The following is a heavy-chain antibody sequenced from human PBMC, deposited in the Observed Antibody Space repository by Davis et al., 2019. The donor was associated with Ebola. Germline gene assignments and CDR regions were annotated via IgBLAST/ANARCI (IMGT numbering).Heavy chain of an antibody. Sequence: GGSLRLSCTASGFTFGDYAMSWVRQAPGKGLEWVATIKKDGIQKYYVDSVKGRFIISRDNAKNLLYLQMNSLRDDDTAVYYCARIVSGYWGQGTRVTVSS. CDR3: ARIVSGY. V-gene: IGHV3-7*03. CDR1: GFTFGDYA. CDR2: IKKDGIQK. J-gene: IGHJ4*02. D-gene: IGHD6-19*01.